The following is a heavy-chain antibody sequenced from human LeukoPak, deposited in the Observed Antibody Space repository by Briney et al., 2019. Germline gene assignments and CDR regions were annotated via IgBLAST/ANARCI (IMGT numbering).Heavy chain of an antibody. V-gene: IGHV3-9*03. CDR2: ISWNSGSI. D-gene: IGHD4-23*01. CDR1: GFTFDDYA. J-gene: IGHJ4*02. Sequence: GGSLRLSCAASGFTFDDYAMHWVRQAPGKGLEWVSGISWNSGSIGYADSVKGRFTISRDNAKNSLYLQMNSLRAEDMALYYCAKGDYGGSSGGFDYWGQGTLVTVSS. CDR3: AKGDYGGSSGGFDY.